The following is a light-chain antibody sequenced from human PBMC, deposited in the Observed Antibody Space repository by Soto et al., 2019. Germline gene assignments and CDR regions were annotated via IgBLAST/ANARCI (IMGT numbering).Light chain of an antibody. CDR3: QQLNSYPWT. V-gene: IGKV1-9*01. CDR1: QGISSY. Sequence: DIQLTQSPSFLSASVGDRVTITCRASQGISSYLAWYQQKPGKAPKLLNYAASTLQSGVPSRFSGSGSGTELTLTINSLQPEDFATYYCQQLNSYPWTFGQGTKVEIK. CDR2: AAS. J-gene: IGKJ1*01.